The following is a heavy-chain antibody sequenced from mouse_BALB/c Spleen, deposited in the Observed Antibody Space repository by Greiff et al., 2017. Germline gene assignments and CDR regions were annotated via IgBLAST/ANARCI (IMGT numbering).Heavy chain of an antibody. CDR1: GFTFSSYG. D-gene: IGHD2-4*01. V-gene: IGHV5-6-3*01. Sequence: EVKVVESGGGLVQPGGSLKLSCAASGFTFSSYGMSWVRQTPDKRLELVATINSNGGSTYYPDSVKGRFTISRDNAKNTLYLQMSSLKSEDTAMYYCARGHDYSWFAYWGQGTLVTVSA. J-gene: IGHJ3*01. CDR3: ARGHDYSWFAY. CDR2: INSNGGST.